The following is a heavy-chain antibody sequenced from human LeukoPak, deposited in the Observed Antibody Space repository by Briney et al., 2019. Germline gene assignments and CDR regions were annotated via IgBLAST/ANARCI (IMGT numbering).Heavy chain of an antibody. CDR3: AIFEYSNSSNYYYYMDV. CDR2: MNPNSGNT. V-gene: IGHV1-8*01. Sequence: ASVKVSCKASGYTFTSYDINWVRQATGQGLEWMGWMNPNSGNTGYAQKFQGRVTMTRNTSISTAYMELSSLRSEDTAVYYCAIFEYSNSSNYYYYMDVWGKGTTVTVSS. J-gene: IGHJ6*03. D-gene: IGHD6-6*01. CDR1: GYTFTSYD.